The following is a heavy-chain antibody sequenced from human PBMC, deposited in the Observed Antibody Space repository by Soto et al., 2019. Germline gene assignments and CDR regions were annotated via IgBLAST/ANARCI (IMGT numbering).Heavy chain of an antibody. CDR1: GGSVSSGSYF. J-gene: IGHJ5*02. D-gene: IGHD6-19*01. CDR2: IYYSGST. CDR3: ARHYSSGSRNWFDP. V-gene: IGHV4-39*01. Sequence: LSLTCTVSGGSVSSGSYFWGWVRQPPGKGLEWIGSIYYSGSTYYNPSLRSRVTISVDTSKNQFSLKLSSVTAADTAVFYCARHYSSGSRNWFDPWGQGTRVTVSS.